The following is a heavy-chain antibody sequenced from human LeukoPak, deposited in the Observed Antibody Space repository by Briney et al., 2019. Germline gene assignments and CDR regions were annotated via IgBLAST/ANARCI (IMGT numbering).Heavy chain of an antibody. CDR2: ISAYNGNT. CDR3: AKEAAVDYYMDV. J-gene: IGHJ6*03. D-gene: IGHD6-25*01. V-gene: IGHV1-18*01. CDR1: GYTFTSYG. Sequence: GASVKVSCKASGYTFTSYGISWVRQAPGQGLEWMGWISAYNGNTDYAQKLQGRVTMTTDTSTSTAYMEPRSLRSDDTAVYYCAKEAAVDYYMDVWGKGTTVTVSS.